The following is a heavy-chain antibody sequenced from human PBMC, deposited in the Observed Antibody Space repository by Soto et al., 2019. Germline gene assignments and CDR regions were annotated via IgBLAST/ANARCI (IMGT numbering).Heavy chain of an antibody. D-gene: IGHD3-10*01. V-gene: IGHV3-11*06. CDR3: ARGSIIRRIDV. CDR2: ISGGSDYI. Sequence: GGSLRLSCAASGFTFSDSYMSWIRQAPGKGLEWISFISGGSDYIDYADSLKGRFTISRDNAKNSLYLQMNSLRAGDTAVYFCARGSIIRRIDVWGQGTTVTVS. J-gene: IGHJ6*02. CDR1: GFTFSDSY.